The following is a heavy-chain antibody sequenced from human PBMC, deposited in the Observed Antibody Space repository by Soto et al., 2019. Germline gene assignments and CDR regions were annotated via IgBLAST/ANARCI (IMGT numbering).Heavy chain of an antibody. CDR1: GGTFSSYT. V-gene: IGHV1-69*02. Sequence: QVQLVQSGAEVKKPGSSVKVSCKASGGTFSSYTISWVRQAPGQGLEWMGRIIPILGIANYAQKFQGRVTITADKSTSTAYMELSSLRSEDTAVYYCASDPWGPLDAFDIWGQGTMVTVSS. D-gene: IGHD3-16*01. J-gene: IGHJ3*02. CDR2: IIPILGIA. CDR3: ASDPWGPLDAFDI.